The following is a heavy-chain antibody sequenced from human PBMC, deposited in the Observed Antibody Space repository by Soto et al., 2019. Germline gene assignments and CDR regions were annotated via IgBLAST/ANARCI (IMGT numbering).Heavy chain of an antibody. Sequence: EVQLVESGGGLVPPGGSLRLSCAASGFTFSSYSMNWVRQAPGKGLEWVSYISSGSATIYYADSVKGRFTISRDNAKNSLYLQLNGLRDEDTAVYYCARDSASYSSSSGSYWYFDLWGRGTLVTVSS. CDR1: GFTFSSYS. J-gene: IGHJ2*01. D-gene: IGHD6-6*01. CDR3: ARDSASYSSSSGSYWYFDL. CDR2: ISSGSATI. V-gene: IGHV3-48*02.